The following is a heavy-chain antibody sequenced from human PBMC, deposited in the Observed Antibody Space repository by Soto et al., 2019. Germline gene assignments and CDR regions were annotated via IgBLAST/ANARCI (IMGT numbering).Heavy chain of an antibody. CDR1: GFTFSSYA. J-gene: IGHJ4*02. Sequence: EVQLLESGGGLVQPGGSLRLSCAASGFTFSSYAMNWVRQSPGKGLEWVSSGSGGSTYYADSVKGRFTISRDNSKNTLYLLMNSLRAEDTAVYYCARRSSSWYFDYWGQGTLVTVSS. V-gene: IGHV3-23*01. D-gene: IGHD6-13*01. CDR3: ARRSSSWYFDY. CDR2: GSGGST.